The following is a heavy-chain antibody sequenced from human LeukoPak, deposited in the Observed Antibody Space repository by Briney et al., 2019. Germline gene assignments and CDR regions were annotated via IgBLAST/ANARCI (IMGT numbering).Heavy chain of an antibody. CDR1: GFNFYIYA. CDR2: ISGSGGST. D-gene: IGHD6-13*01. Sequence: PGGSLRLSCAASGFNFYIYAMTWVRQAPGKGLEWVSAISGSGGSTYYADSVKGRFTISRDNSKNTLYLQMNSLRAEDTAVYYCAKGDSSSGFDPWGQGTLVTVSS. V-gene: IGHV3-23*01. J-gene: IGHJ5*02. CDR3: AKGDSSSGFDP.